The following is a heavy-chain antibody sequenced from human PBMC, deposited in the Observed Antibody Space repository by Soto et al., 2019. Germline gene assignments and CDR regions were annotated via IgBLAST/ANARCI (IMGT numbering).Heavy chain of an antibody. J-gene: IGHJ4*02. CDR1: GFTFSDAW. V-gene: IGHV3-15*07. D-gene: IGHD1-26*01. CDR2: IKSKTDGGTT. CDR3: TPLGWGC. Sequence: GGSLRLSCAASGFTFSDAWLNWVRQATGKGLEWVGRIKSKTDGGTTDYAAPVKGRFTISRDDSKNTLYLQMSSLKSEETAVYYCTPLGWGCWGQGTLVTVSS.